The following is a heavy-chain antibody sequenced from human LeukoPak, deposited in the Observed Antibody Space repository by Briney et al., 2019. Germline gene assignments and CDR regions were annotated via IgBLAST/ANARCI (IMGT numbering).Heavy chain of an antibody. V-gene: IGHV4-34*01. J-gene: IGHJ4*02. CDR2: INHSGST. CDR1: GGSFSGYY. Sequence: SETLSLTCAVYGGSFSGYYWSWIRQPPGKGLEWVGEINHSGSTNYNPSLKSRVTMSVVTSRNQFSLKLSSVTAADTAVYYCAKAIERGGDGYLDIDYWGQGTLVTVSS. D-gene: IGHD3-16*01. CDR3: AKAIERGGDGYLDIDY.